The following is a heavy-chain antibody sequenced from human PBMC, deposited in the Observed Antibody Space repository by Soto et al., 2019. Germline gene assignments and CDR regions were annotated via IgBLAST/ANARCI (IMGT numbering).Heavy chain of an antibody. CDR2: VYIGGNT. Sequence: EVQLVESGAGLVQPGGSLRLSCAASGFTVSSNYMSWVRQAPGTGMEWVSVVYIGGNTHYAESVEDSFTLSRDNFQNLVYLQMNSLRSEGAAVYYFAGSVGGGFDYWGPGTLVTVS. V-gene: IGHV3-66*01. D-gene: IGHD3-16*01. CDR3: AGSVGGGFDY. J-gene: IGHJ4*02. CDR1: GFTVSSNY.